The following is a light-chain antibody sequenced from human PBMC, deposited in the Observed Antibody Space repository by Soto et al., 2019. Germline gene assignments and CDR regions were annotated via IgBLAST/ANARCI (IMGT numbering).Light chain of an antibody. Sequence: EIVLTQSPGTLSLSPGERATLSCRASQSVYKNYLAWYQQKPGQAPRLLINGASSRATGIPDRFSGSGSGTDFTLTISRLAREDFAVYYCQLYGSSPPTFGGGTKVAIK. CDR2: GAS. V-gene: IGKV3-20*01. J-gene: IGKJ4*01. CDR3: QLYGSSPPT. CDR1: QSVYKNY.